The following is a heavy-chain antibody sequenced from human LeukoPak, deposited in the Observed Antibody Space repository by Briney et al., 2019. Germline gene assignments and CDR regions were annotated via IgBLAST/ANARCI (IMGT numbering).Heavy chain of an antibody. Sequence: QSGGSLRLSCAASGFTFSSYSMNWVRQAPGKGLEWVSYISSSGSTIYYADSVKGRFTISRDNAKNSLYLQMNSLRAEDTAVYYCARDKLNYCDSTHFDYWGQGTLVTVSS. V-gene: IGHV3-48*04. CDR2: ISSSGSTI. D-gene: IGHD3-22*01. CDR1: GFTFSSYS. CDR3: ARDKLNYCDSTHFDY. J-gene: IGHJ4*02.